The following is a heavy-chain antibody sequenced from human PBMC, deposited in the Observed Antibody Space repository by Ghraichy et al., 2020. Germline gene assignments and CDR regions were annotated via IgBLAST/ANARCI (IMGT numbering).Heavy chain of an antibody. CDR3: ARVWDIVIVPAALTPDS. CDR1: GCC. D-gene: IGHD2-2*01. Sequence: GCCGGWVRGATGKGLEGVSYISSSGSTIFYADSVKGRFTISRDNAQNSLYLQMNILGAEDTAVYYCARVWDIVIVPAALTPDSWGQGTLVTVSS. J-gene: IGHJ4*02. V-gene: IGHV3-11*01. CDR2: ISSSGSTI.